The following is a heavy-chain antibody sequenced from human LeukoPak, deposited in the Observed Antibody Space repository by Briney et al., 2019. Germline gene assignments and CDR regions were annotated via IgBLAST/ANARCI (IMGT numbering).Heavy chain of an antibody. J-gene: IGHJ4*02. V-gene: IGHV3-23*01. Sequence: GGSLRLSCAASGFTFSSYAMSWVRQAPGKGLEWVSAISGSGGSTYYADSAKGRFTISRDNSKNTLYLQMNSLRAEDTAVYYCAKDFDYYDSSGYSDYWGQGTLVTVST. CDR1: GFTFSSYA. CDR3: AKDFDYYDSSGYSDY. CDR2: ISGSGGST. D-gene: IGHD3-22*01.